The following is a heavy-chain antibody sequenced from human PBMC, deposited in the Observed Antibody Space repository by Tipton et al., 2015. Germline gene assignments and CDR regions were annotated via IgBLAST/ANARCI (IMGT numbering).Heavy chain of an antibody. Sequence: LRLSCTVSSDSINKYYWSWIRQPPGKELEWIGYIQYSGGTNYNPSLESRVTISVDTSKNQFSLKLSSVTAADTAVYYCARHGEKYCSGGDCYPRSPDYWGQGTLVTVSS. V-gene: IGHV4-59*08. J-gene: IGHJ4*02. CDR2: IQYSGGT. CDR1: SDSINKYY. D-gene: IGHD2-15*01. CDR3: ARHGEKYCSGGDCYPRSPDY.